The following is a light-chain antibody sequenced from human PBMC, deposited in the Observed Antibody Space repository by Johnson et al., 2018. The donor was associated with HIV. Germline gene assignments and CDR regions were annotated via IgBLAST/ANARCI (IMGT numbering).Light chain of an antibody. Sequence: QSVLTQPPSVSAAPGQKVTISCSGSSSDMGNYAVSWYQQLPGTAPKLLIYENNKRPSGIPDRFSGSKSATSATLGITGLQTGDEADYYCGTCHSSLNCYVFGSGTKVTFL. V-gene: IGLV1-51*02. CDR2: ENN. J-gene: IGLJ1*01. CDR3: GTCHSSLNCYV. CDR1: SSDMGNYA.